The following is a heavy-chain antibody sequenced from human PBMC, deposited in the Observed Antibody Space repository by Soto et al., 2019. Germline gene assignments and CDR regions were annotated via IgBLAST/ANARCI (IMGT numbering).Heavy chain of an antibody. J-gene: IGHJ6*02. D-gene: IGHD2-2*01. V-gene: IGHV3-21*01. CDR2: ISSSSSYI. CDR3: VSTRRDGYNNYYYYFGMDV. CDR1: GFTFSSYN. Sequence: EVQLVESGGGLVKPGGSLRLSCAASGFTFSSYNMNWVRQAPGKGREWVSSISSSSSYIYYADSVKGRFTISRDNAKNSLYLQLNSLRAEDTAVYYCVSTRRDGYNNYYYYFGMDVWGQGTTVTVSS.